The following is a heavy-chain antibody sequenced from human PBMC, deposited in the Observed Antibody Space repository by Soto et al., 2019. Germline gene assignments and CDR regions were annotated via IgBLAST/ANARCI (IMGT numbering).Heavy chain of an antibody. Sequence: QVQLVQSGAEVKKPGSSVKVSCKASGGTFSSYAISWVRQAPGQGLEWMGGIIPIFGTANYAQKFQGRVTVTADESTSTAYMELSSLRAEDTAVYYCANRPAATDYYYYGMDVWGQGTTVIVSS. V-gene: IGHV1-69*12. J-gene: IGHJ6*02. CDR3: ANRPAATDYYYYGMDV. CDR2: IIPIFGTA. D-gene: IGHD2-2*01. CDR1: GGTFSSYA.